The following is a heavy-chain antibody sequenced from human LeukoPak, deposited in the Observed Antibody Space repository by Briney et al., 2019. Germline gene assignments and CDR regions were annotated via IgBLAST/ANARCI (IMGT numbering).Heavy chain of an antibody. D-gene: IGHD6-13*01. CDR1: GYTFTSYY. CDR2: MNPNSGNT. V-gene: IGHV1-8*03. Sequence: ASVKLSCKASGYTFTSYYMHWVRQATGQGLEWMGWMNPNSGNTGYAQKFQGRVTITRNTSISTAYMELSSLRSEDTAVYYCARYSSSLSPFDYWGQGTLVTVSS. J-gene: IGHJ4*02. CDR3: ARYSSSLSPFDY.